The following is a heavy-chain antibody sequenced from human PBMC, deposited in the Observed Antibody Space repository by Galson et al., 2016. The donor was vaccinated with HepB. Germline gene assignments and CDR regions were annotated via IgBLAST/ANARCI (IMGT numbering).Heavy chain of an antibody. V-gene: IGHV1-2*02. J-gene: IGHJ3*02. CDR1: GYPFVDYF. D-gene: IGHD3-10*01. CDR2: INPNNGGP. Sequence: SVKVSCKASGYPFVDYFLYWVRQAPGQGLEWVGWINPNNGGPNYARNFRGRVTMTRDTSINTAYMELSSLKSDDTAMYYCARAKGHGSASYLGRVDIWGQGTMVTASS. CDR3: ARAKGHGSASYLGRVDI.